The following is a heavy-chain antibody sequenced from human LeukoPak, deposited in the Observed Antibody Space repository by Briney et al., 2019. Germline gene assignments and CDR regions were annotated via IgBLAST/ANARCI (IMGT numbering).Heavy chain of an antibody. CDR3: AKGFCVGTSCFPRFGLGSN. CDR2: LTDSGGTS. J-gene: IGHJ4*02. Sequence: PGGSLRLSCAASEFIFSSYAMNWVRRAPGKGLEWVSGLTDSGGTSYYTDSVRGRFTISRDNSKNTLYLQMNSLRAEDTAVYYCAKGFCVGTSCFPRFGLGSNWGQGTLVTVSS. V-gene: IGHV3-23*01. CDR1: EFIFSSYA. D-gene: IGHD2-2*01.